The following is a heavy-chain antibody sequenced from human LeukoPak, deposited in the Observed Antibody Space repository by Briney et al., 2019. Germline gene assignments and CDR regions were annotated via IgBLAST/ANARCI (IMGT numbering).Heavy chain of an antibody. CDR3: ARKEWVPYYFDN. D-gene: IGHD3-3*01. J-gene: IGHJ4*02. V-gene: IGHV4-30-2*01. Sequence: SETLSLTCTVSGGSISSGGYYWSWIRQPPGKGLEWIGYIYHSGSSYYNPSLKSRVTISVDTSKNQFSLKLSSVTAADTAVYYCARKEWVPYYFDNWGQGTLVTVSS. CDR1: GGSISSGGYY. CDR2: IYHSGSS.